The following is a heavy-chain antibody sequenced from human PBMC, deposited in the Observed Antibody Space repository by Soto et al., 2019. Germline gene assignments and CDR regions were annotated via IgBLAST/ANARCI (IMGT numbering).Heavy chain of an antibody. Sequence: QVQLVQSGAEVKKPGSSVKVSCKASGYTFTSYYIHWVRQAPGQGLEWMGRINPSGGSTNYAQKFQGRGTMTRDTSTSTLYMDLRSLRTEDTAVYYCTMRVEMDYCGQGTRVTVSS. CDR2: INPSGGST. CDR3: TMRVEMDY. CDR1: GYTFTSYY. J-gene: IGHJ4*02. V-gene: IGHV1-46*03. D-gene: IGHD1-1*01.